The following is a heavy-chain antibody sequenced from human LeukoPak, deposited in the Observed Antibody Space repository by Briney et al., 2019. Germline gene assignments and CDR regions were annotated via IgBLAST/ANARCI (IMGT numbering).Heavy chain of an antibody. CDR2: INHSGST. CDR3: ARPYGSGSSIDY. V-gene: IGHV4-34*01. Sequence: SETLSLTCAVYGGSFSGYYWSWIRQPPGKGLEWIGEINHSGSTNYNPSLKSRVTISVDTSKNQFSLKLSSVTAADTAVYYCARPYGSGSSIDYWGQGTLVTVSS. CDR1: GGSFSGYY. D-gene: IGHD3-10*01. J-gene: IGHJ4*02.